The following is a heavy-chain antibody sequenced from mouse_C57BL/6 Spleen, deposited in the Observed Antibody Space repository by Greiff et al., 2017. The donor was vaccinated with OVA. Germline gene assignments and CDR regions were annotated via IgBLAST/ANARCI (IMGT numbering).Heavy chain of an antibody. CDR1: GYTFTSYW. CDR2: IHPNSGST. J-gene: IGHJ3*01. Sequence: VKLQQPGAELVKPGASVKLSCKASGYTFTSYWMHWVKQRPGQGLEWIGMIHPNSGSTNYNEKFKSKATLTVDKSSSTAYMQLSSLTSEDSAVYYCASRGDYDGKAWFAYWGQGTLVTVSA. CDR3: ASRGDYDGKAWFAY. V-gene: IGHV1-64*01. D-gene: IGHD2-4*01.